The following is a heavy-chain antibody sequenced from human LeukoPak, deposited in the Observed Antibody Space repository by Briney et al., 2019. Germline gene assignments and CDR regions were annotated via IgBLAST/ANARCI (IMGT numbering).Heavy chain of an antibody. J-gene: IGHJ6*03. CDR1: GFTFDDYA. CDR2: ISWNSGSI. D-gene: IGHD1-26*01. V-gene: IGHV3-9*01. Sequence: PGRSLRLSCAASGFTFDDYAMHWVRQAPGKGLEWVSGISWNSGSIGYADSVKGRFTISRDNAKNSLYLQMNSLRAEDTALYYCAKGAVRSYYYYYYMDVWGKGTTVTVSS. CDR3: AKGAVRSYYYYYYMDV.